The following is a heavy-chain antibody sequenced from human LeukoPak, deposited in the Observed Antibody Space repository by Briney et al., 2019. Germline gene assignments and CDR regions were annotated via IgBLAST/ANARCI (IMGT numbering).Heavy chain of an antibody. CDR1: NY. V-gene: IGHV4-30-4*08. Sequence: NYWMGWVRQPPGKGLEWIGYIYYSGSTYYTPSLRGRVTISVDTSKNQFSLNLSSVTAADTAVYYCARGYSLDYWGRGTLVTVSS. D-gene: IGHD5-18*01. CDR3: ARGYSLDY. CDR2: IYYSGST. J-gene: IGHJ4*02.